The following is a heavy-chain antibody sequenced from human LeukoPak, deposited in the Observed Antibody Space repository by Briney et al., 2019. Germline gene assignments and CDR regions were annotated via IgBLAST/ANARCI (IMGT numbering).Heavy chain of an antibody. CDR2: IIDIGGTT. J-gene: IGHJ1*01. CDR1: GFTFSSFA. Sequence: GGSLRPSCAASGFTFSSFAMSWVRQLPGKGLEWVSAIIDIGGTTYYADSVKGRFTISRDNSKNTLYLQMSSLRAEDTAVYYCAKFLAVIAARDSLYFQHWGQGTLVTVSS. V-gene: IGHV3-23*01. CDR3: AKFLAVIAARDSLYFQH. D-gene: IGHD6-6*01.